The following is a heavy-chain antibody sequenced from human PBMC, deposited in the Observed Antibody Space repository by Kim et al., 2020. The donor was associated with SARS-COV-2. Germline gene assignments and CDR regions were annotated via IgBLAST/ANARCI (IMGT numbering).Heavy chain of an antibody. D-gene: IGHD3-10*01. CDR2: LTGSGDGT. V-gene: IGHV3-23*01. CDR3: AKCTLLRGVIMSGNAFDV. Sequence: GGSLRPSCVASGIDFSTYAMSWVRQAPGKGPEWVAALTGSGDGTYYADSMRDRFTISRDNDKNTLHLQMNGLRAEDTAMYYCAKCTLLRGVIMSGNAFDVWGPGTLVTVSS. J-gene: IGHJ3*01. CDR1: GIDFSTYA.